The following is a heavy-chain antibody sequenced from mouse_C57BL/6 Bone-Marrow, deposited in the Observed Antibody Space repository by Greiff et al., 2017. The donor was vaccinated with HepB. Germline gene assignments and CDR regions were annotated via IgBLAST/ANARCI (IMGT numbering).Heavy chain of an antibody. CDR1: GYTFTDYY. CDR2: INPNNGGT. CDR3: ASPWFAY. Sequence: EVQLQQSGPELVKPGASVKISCKASGYTFTDYYMNWVKQSHGKSLEWIGDINPNNGGTSYNQKFKGKATLTVDKSSSTAYMELRSLTSEDSAVYYWASPWFAYWGQGTLVTVSA. V-gene: IGHV1-26*01. J-gene: IGHJ3*01.